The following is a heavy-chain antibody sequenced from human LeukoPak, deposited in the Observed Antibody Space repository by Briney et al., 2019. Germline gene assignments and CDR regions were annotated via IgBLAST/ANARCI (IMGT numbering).Heavy chain of an antibody. D-gene: IGHD3-10*01. CDR3: ASFYYYGSGSYFF. J-gene: IGHJ4*02. V-gene: IGHV3-7*01. Sequence: GGSLRLSCAASGFTFSSYWMSWVRQAPGKGLEWVANIKQDGSEKYYVDSVKGRFTISRDNAKNSLYLQMNSLRAEDTAVYYCASFYYYGSGSYFFWGQGTLVTVSS. CDR2: IKQDGSEK. CDR1: GFTFSSYW.